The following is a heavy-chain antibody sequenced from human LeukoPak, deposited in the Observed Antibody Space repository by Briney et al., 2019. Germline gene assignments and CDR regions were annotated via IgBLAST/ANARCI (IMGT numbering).Heavy chain of an antibody. CDR3: ARVDGYYYDSSGYYHFDY. V-gene: IGHV3-30*02. CDR2: IRYDGSNK. J-gene: IGHJ4*02. Sequence: GGSLRLSCAASGFTFSSYGMHWVRQAPGKGLEWVAFIRYDGSNKYYADSVKGRFTISRDNSKNTLYLQMNRLRAEDTAVYYCARVDGYYYDSSGYYHFDYWGQGTLVTVSS. D-gene: IGHD3-22*01. CDR1: GFTFSSYG.